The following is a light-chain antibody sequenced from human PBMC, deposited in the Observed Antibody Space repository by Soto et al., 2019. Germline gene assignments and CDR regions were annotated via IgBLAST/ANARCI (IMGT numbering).Light chain of an antibody. CDR2: AAT. Sequence: DIQMTQSPSSVSASLVDRVTITCRASQGISSWLAWYQQKPGKAPNLLIYAATSLQSGVPSRFSGSGSGTDFTLTIRSLQPEDFATYYCQQSYSTPLTFGGGTKVDIK. CDR3: QQSYSTPLT. J-gene: IGKJ4*01. V-gene: IGKV1-12*01. CDR1: QGISSW.